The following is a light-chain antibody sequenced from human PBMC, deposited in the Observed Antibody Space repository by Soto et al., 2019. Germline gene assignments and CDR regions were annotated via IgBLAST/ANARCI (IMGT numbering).Light chain of an antibody. Sequence: QSVLTQPRSVSGSPGQSVTISCTGTSSDVGGYNYVSWYQQHPGKAPKLMIYDVSKRPSGVPDRFSGYKSGNTASLTIYGLQAEDEADYYCCSYAGSYTLGVFGGGTKVTVL. CDR1: SSDVGGYNY. CDR3: CSYAGSYTLGV. CDR2: DVS. V-gene: IGLV2-11*01. J-gene: IGLJ2*01.